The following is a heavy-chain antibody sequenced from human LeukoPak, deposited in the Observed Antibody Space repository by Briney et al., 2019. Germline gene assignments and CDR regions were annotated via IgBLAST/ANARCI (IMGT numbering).Heavy chain of an antibody. V-gene: IGHV1-69*13. CDR3: ARVDYYDSSFDY. J-gene: IGHJ4*02. CDR2: IIPIFGTA. Sequence: SVKVSCKASGYTXTGYYMHWVRQAPGQGLEWMGGIIPIFGTANYAQKFQGRVTITADESTSTAYMELSSLRSEDTAVYYCARVDYYDSSFDYWGQGTLVTVSS. D-gene: IGHD3-22*01. CDR1: GYTXTGYY.